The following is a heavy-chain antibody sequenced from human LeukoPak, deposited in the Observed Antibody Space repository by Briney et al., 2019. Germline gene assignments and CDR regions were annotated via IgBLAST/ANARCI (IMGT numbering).Heavy chain of an antibody. CDR1: GGSFSGYY. CDR2: INHSGST. D-gene: IGHD3-10*01. V-gene: IGHV4-34*01. Sequence: SETLSFTCAVYGGSFSGYYWSWIRQPPGKGLEWIGEINHSGSTNYNPSLKSRVTISVDTSKNQFSLKLSSVTAADTAVYYCARHTYYYGSGSPRDAFDIWGQGTMVTVSS. J-gene: IGHJ3*02. CDR3: ARHTYYYGSGSPRDAFDI.